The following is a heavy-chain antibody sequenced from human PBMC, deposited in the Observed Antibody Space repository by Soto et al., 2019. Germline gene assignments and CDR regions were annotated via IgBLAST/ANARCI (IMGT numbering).Heavy chain of an antibody. Sequence: PGWSLRLSCAASGFTFSSYPMSWVRQAPGKGLEWVSAISGSGGSTYYADSVKGRFTISRDTSKNTLYLQMNSLRAEDTAVYYCAKDSPGIAAAGTGIRTSYGMDVWGQGTTGTVS. D-gene: IGHD6-13*01. J-gene: IGHJ6*02. CDR3: AKDSPGIAAAGTGIRTSYGMDV. CDR2: ISGSGGST. V-gene: IGHV3-23*01. CDR1: GFTFSSYP.